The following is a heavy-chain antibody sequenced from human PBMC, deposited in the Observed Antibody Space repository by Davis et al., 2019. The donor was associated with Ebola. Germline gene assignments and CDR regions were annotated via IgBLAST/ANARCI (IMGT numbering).Heavy chain of an antibody. CDR3: ARWERIPALLPVTRGYYYMDV. D-gene: IGHD3-22*01. J-gene: IGHJ6*03. CDR1: GYSFTSYW. Sequence: KVSCKGSGYSFTSYWISWVRQMPGKGLEWMGRIDPSDSYTNYSPSFQGHVTISADKSISTAYLQWSSLKASDTAMYYCARWERIPALLPVTRGYYYMDVWAKGTTVTVSS. CDR2: IDPSDSYT. V-gene: IGHV5-10-1*01.